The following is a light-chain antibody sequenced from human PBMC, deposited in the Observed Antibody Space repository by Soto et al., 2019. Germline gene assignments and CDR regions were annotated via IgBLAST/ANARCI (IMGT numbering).Light chain of an antibody. CDR2: GAS. CDR1: QSVSSSN. J-gene: IGKJ5*01. Sequence: EIVLTQSPGTRSLSPGEIATRSCMASQSVSSSNLVWYQQKPGQAPRLLIYGASSRATGIPDRFSGSGSGTDFTLTISRLEPEDFAVYYCQQYRSSPITFGQGTRLEIK. V-gene: IGKV3-20*01. CDR3: QQYRSSPIT.